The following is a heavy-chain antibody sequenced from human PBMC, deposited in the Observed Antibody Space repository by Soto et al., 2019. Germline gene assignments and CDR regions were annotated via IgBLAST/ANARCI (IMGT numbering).Heavy chain of an antibody. CDR1: GSTFSSYD. CDR3: VRGQSHGPFDM. V-gene: IGHV3-30*03. D-gene: IGHD4-17*01. J-gene: IGHJ3*02. Sequence: QVHLVESGGDVVQPGRSLRLSCAASGSTFSSYDIHWVRRAPCKGLAWVAHISADGKNAYYEDSVKGRFKICRDKARNTCYLQVNSLRPEDTDVYHCVRGQSHGPFDMWGKGTLVTVSS. CDR2: ISADGKNA.